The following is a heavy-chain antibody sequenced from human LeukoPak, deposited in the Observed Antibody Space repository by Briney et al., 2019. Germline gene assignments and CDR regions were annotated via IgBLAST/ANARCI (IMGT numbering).Heavy chain of an antibody. CDR2: ISGSGGST. Sequence: PGGSLRLSCAASGFTFSSYAMSWVRQAPGKGLEWVSAISGSGGSTYYADSVKGRFTISGDNSKNTLYLQMNSLRAEDTAVYYCAKDPLDSIAVAGTAAFDIWGQGTMVTVSS. CDR3: AKDPLDSIAVAGTAAFDI. J-gene: IGHJ3*02. D-gene: IGHD6-19*01. V-gene: IGHV3-23*01. CDR1: GFTFSSYA.